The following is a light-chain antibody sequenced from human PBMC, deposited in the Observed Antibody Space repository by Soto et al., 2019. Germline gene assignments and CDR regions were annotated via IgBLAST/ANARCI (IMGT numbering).Light chain of an antibody. CDR3: QHYKTWPYT. V-gene: IGKV3-15*01. J-gene: IGKJ2*01. CDR2: DAS. CDR1: QNIDRK. Sequence: ETLMTQSPVTLSVSPGERATLSCRASQNIDRKLAWYQQKPGQAPRLLVYDASVRATGIPVTFSGSGSGTEFTLTIASLQSDDFAFYYCQHYKTWPYTFGQGTKLEIK.